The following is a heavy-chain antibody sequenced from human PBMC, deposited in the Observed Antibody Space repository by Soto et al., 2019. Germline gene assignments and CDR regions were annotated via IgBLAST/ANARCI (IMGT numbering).Heavy chain of an antibody. CDR2: FSFYGRRDNT. Sequence: EVQLLKSGGGLVQPGGSLRLSCVGSGFTFSSYDMTWVRHAPGKGLEWVSSFSFYGRRDNTYYADSVKGRFTISRDNSRNTVYLQMDNLRVEDTAVYYCAKSLYNDNGGPNDRWGQGTLVTVSS. J-gene: IGHJ5*02. CDR1: GFTFSSYD. V-gene: IGHV3-23*01. D-gene: IGHD1-1*01. CDR3: AKSLYNDNGGPNDR.